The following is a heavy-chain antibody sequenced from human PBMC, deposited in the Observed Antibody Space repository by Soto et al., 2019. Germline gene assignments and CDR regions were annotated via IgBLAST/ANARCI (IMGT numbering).Heavy chain of an antibody. J-gene: IGHJ6*02. CDR2: ISGYNGNI. CDR3: ARVGIGIYYYAGMDV. Sequence: GASVKVSCKTSGYTFTSYGISWVRQAPGQVLEWMGWISGYNGNINYAQKVQGRVSMTTDTSTSTAYMELRSLRSDDSAVYYCARVGIGIYYYAGMDVWGQGTTVTVSS. CDR1: GYTFTSYG. D-gene: IGHD2-21*01. V-gene: IGHV1-18*01.